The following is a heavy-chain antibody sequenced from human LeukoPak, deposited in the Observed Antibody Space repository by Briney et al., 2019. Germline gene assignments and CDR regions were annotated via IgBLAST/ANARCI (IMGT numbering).Heavy chain of an antibody. CDR2: IKQDGSEK. V-gene: IGHV3-7*03. Sequence: PGGSLRLSCAASGFTFSNYWMSWVRQAPGKGLEWVANIKQDGSEKYYVDSVKGRFTISRDNAKNSLYLQMNSLRAEDTAVYYCYLHEAAYTSGYLVYYFDYWGQGTLVTVSS. CDR1: GFTFSNYW. CDR3: YLHEAAYTSGYLVYYFDY. D-gene: IGHD3-22*01. J-gene: IGHJ4*02.